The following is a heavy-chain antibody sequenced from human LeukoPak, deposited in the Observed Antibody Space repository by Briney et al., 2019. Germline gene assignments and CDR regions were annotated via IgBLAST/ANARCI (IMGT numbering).Heavy chain of an antibody. CDR1: GHSTTRGYY. D-gene: IGHD3-10*02. J-gene: IGHJ4*02. Sequence: PSETLSLTCDISGHSTTRGYYWAWFRQSPGNGPEWIATFFQSQKSFYNASLESRVIMSLDTSKSQFSLNLTSVTAADTAVYYCARVLPVPYLLDSWGQGTHVTVSS. V-gene: IGHV4-38-2*01. CDR3: ARVLPVPYLLDS. CDR2: FFQSQKS.